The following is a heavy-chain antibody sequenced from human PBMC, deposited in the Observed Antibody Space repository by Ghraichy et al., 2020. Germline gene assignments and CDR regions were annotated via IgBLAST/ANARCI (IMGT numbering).Heavy chain of an antibody. Sequence: LSLTCAASGFTFSNYWMSWARQAPGEGLEWVANTNEDGSAKTYVDSVKGRFTISRDNAKNTLYLQMNSLRPEDTAVYYCARGTKAVPGSDYWGQGTQVTVSS. V-gene: IGHV3-7*03. D-gene: IGHD6-19*01. CDR3: ARGTKAVPGSDY. CDR2: TNEDGSAK. CDR1: GFTFSNYW. J-gene: IGHJ4*02.